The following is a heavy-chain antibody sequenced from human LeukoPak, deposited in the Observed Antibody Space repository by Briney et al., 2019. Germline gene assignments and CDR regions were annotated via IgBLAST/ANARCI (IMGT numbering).Heavy chain of an antibody. V-gene: IGHV4-34*01. Sequence: PSETLSLTCAAYGGSFSGYYWSWIRQPPGKGLEWIGEINHGGSTNYNPSLKSRVTISVDTSKNQFSLKLSSVTAADTAVYYCARGPTLYPPNYWGQGTLVTVSS. CDR2: INHGGST. CDR1: GGSFSGYY. CDR3: ARGPTLYPPNY. J-gene: IGHJ4*02.